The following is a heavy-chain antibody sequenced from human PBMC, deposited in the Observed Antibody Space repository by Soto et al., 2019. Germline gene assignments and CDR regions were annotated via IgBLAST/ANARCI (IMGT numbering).Heavy chain of an antibody. V-gene: IGHV4-39*01. Sequence: PWETLSLTCSVSGGSISSSSYYWGWIRQPPGKGLEWIGSIYYSGSIYYNPSLKSRVTISVDTSKNQFSLKLSSVTAAETAVYYCARQSSGWYNWFDPWGQGTLVTVS. CDR1: GGSISSSSYY. CDR2: IYYSGSI. D-gene: IGHD6-19*01. J-gene: IGHJ5*02. CDR3: ARQSSGWYNWFDP.